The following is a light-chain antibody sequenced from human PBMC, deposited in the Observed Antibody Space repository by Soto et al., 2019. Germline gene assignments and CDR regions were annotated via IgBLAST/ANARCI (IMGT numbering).Light chain of an antibody. V-gene: IGKV3-20*01. Sequence: EILLTQSPCTLSLSPGERATLSCRASQSVSSSYLAWYQQKPGQAPRLLIYGASSRATGIPDSFSGSGSGTDFTLTISRLEPEDFAVYYCQQYGSSHPWTFGQGTKVDIK. CDR3: QQYGSSHPWT. CDR1: QSVSSSY. CDR2: GAS. J-gene: IGKJ1*01.